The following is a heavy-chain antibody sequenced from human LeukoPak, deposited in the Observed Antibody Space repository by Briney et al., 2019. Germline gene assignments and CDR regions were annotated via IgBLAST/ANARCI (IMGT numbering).Heavy chain of an antibody. CDR3: ARACGGHPPSCFDY. Sequence: PGGSLRLSCAASGFTFSSYAMHWVRQAPGKGLEYVSAISSNGGSTYYANSVKGRFTISRDNSKNTLYLQMGSLRAEDMAVYYCARACGGHPPSCFDYWGQGTLVTVSS. CDR1: GFTFSSYA. CDR2: ISSNGGST. V-gene: IGHV3-64*01. J-gene: IGHJ4*02. D-gene: IGHD2-21*01.